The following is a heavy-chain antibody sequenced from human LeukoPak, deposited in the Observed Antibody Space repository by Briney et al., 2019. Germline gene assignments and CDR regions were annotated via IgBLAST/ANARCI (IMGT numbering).Heavy chain of an antibody. CDR3: AKGDGYNAFDY. D-gene: IGHD5-24*01. CDR1: GFTFSSYG. V-gene: IGHV3-30*18. Sequence: PGRSLRLSCAASGFTFSSYGMHWVRQAPGKGLEWVAVISYDGSNKYYADSAKGRFTISRDNSKNTLYLQMNSLRAEDTAVYYCAKGDGYNAFDYWGQGTLVTVSS. CDR2: ISYDGSNK. J-gene: IGHJ4*02.